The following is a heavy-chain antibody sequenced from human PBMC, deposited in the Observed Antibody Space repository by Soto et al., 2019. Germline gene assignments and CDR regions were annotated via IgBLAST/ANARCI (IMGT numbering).Heavy chain of an antibody. Sequence: SETLSLTCTVSGGSISSGGYYWSWIRQHPGKGLEWIGYIYYSGSTYYNPSLKSRVTISVDTSKNQFSLKLSSVTAADTAVYYCSLYYYDSSGYYNNWFDPWGQGTLVTVSS. CDR3: SLYYYDSSGYYNNWFDP. CDR1: GGSISSGGYY. V-gene: IGHV4-31*03. CDR2: IYYSGST. J-gene: IGHJ5*02. D-gene: IGHD3-22*01.